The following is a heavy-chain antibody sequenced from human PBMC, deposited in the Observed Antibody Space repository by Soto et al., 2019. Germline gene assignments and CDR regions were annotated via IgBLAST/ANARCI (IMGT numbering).Heavy chain of an antibody. CDR3: AKENGILGGNWGIFQS. V-gene: IGHV3-23*01. CDR2: IRATGDTT. CDR1: GFGFGGFA. Sequence: EVQLLESGGGLVQPGGSLRLSWAASGFGFGGFAMNWVRQAPGKGLEWVSAIRATGDTTPYAASVKGRFTISRDNSTHILSLQLNSLRAEDTAVYYCAKENGILGGNWGIFQSWGQGNLVTVSS. J-gene: IGHJ5*02. D-gene: IGHD7-27*01.